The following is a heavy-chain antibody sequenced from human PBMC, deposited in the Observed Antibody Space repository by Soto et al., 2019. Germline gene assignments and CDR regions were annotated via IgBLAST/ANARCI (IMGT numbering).Heavy chain of an antibody. CDR1: GNRFNSYW. Sequence: GESLKISFKGSGNRFNSYWIGWVRQMPGKGLEWMGIIYPGDSETRYSPSFQGQVTISADKSISTAYLQWSSLKASDTALYYCARQGVREIFGVVQQYSWFDPWGQGTLVTVS. CDR3: ARQGVREIFGVVQQYSWFDP. J-gene: IGHJ5*02. CDR2: IYPGDSET. D-gene: IGHD3-3*01. V-gene: IGHV5-51*01.